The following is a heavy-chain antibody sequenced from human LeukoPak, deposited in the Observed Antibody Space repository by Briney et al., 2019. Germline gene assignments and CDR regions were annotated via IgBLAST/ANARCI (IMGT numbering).Heavy chain of an antibody. CDR1: GFTFSSYA. V-gene: IGHV3-23*01. Sequence: GGSLRLSCAASGFTFSSYAMSWVRQAPGKGLEWVSAISGSGGSTYYADSVKGRFTISRDNSKNTLYLQMNSLRAEDTAVYYCAKIEVGTYYGSGSFDYWGQGTLVTVSS. D-gene: IGHD3-10*01. CDR3: AKIEVGTYYGSGSFDY. J-gene: IGHJ4*02. CDR2: ISGSGGST.